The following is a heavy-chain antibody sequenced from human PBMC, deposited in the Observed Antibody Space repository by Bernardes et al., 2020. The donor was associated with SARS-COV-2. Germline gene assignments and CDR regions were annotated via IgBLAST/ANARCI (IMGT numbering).Heavy chain of an antibody. D-gene: IGHD2-2*01. V-gene: IGHV4-39*01. Sequence: SETLSLTCTVSGGSISSSSYYWGWIRQPPGKGLEWIGSIYYSGSTNYNPSLKSRVTISVDTSKNQFSLKLSSVTAADTAVYYCARHGCSSTSCYWRNWFDPWGQGTLVTVSS. J-gene: IGHJ5*02. CDR3: ARHGCSSTSCYWRNWFDP. CDR2: IYYSGST. CDR1: GGSISSSSYY.